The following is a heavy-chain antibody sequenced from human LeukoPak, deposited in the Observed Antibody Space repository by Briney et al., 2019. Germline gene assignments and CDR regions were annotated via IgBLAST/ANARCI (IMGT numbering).Heavy chain of an antibody. V-gene: IGHV4-61*01. CDR1: GGSVSSGSYY. CDR2: IYYSGST. J-gene: IGHJ6*02. D-gene: IGHD2-15*01. Sequence: PSETLSLTCTVSGGSVSSGSYYWSWIRQPPGKGLEWIGYIYYSGSTNYNPSLKSRVTISVDTSKNQFSLKLSSVTAADTAVYYCARYIGYCSGGSCYRTNYYCYYGMDVWGQGTTVTVSS. CDR3: ARYIGYCSGGSCYRTNYYCYYGMDV.